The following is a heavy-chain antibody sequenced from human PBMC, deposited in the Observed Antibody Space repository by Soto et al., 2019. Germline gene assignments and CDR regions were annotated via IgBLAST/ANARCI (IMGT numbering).Heavy chain of an antibody. V-gene: IGHV3-33*01. CDR2: IWYDGSNK. Sequence: QVQLVESGGGVVQPGRSLRLSCAASGFTFSSYGMHWVRQAPGKGLEWVAVIWYDGSNKYYADSVKGRLTISRDNSKNTLYLQMNSLRAEDTAVYYCARVPPKVTGQYGMDVWGQGTTVTVSS. D-gene: IGHD2-21*02. CDR1: GFTFSSYG. CDR3: ARVPPKVTGQYGMDV. J-gene: IGHJ6*02.